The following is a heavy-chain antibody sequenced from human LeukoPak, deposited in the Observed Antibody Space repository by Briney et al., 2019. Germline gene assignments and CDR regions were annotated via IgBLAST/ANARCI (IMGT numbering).Heavy chain of an antibody. D-gene: IGHD6-13*01. Sequence: GGSLRLSCTASAFTLSSSAMTWVREAPGKGLEWASSINGDSTYYADSVKGRFTISRDNPKSTLHLQLNSLRAEDTAVYYCAKGPISADGFDYWGQGTLVTVSS. CDR3: AKGPISADGFDY. J-gene: IGHJ4*02. CDR1: AFTLSSSA. CDR2: INGDST. V-gene: IGHV3-23*01.